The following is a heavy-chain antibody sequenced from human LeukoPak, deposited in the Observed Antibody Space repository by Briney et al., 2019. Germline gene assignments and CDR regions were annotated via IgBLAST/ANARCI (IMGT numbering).Heavy chain of an antibody. Sequence: GGSLRLSCAASGFTFSSYAMSWVRQAPGKGLEWVSAISGSGGSTYYADSVKGRFTISRDNSKNTLYLQMSSLRAEDTAVYYCAKVGPLLWFGELAVFDYWGQGTLVTVSS. CDR1: GFTFSSYA. CDR2: ISGSGGST. V-gene: IGHV3-23*01. CDR3: AKVGPLLWFGELAVFDY. J-gene: IGHJ4*02. D-gene: IGHD3-10*01.